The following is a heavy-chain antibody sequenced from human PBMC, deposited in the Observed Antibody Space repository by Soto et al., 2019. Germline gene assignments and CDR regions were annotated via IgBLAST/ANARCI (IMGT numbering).Heavy chain of an antibody. J-gene: IGHJ6*02. D-gene: IGHD2-15*01. CDR3: AKERDIVVVVAAPDYYYGMDV. V-gene: IGHV3-30*18. Sequence: GGSLRLSCAASGFTFSSYGMHWVRQAPGKGLEWVAVISYDGSNKYYADSVKGRFTISRDNSKNTLYLQMNSLRAEDTAVYYSAKERDIVVVVAAPDYYYGMDVWGQGTTVTVSS. CDR1: GFTFSSYG. CDR2: ISYDGSNK.